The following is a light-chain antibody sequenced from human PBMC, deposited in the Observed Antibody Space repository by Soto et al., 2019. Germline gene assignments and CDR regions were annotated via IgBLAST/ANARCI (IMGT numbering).Light chain of an antibody. Sequence: DTVMTQSPDSLAVSLGERATINCKSSPTLLTSSNNKNYLALYQQTPGQPPKLLIYWASTRESGVPDRFSGSGSGTDFTITINCLQAADVAVYYCQQYVSAPFAFGQVTKLEI. J-gene: IGKJ2*01. V-gene: IGKV4-1*01. CDR1: PTLLTSSNNKNY. CDR2: WAS. CDR3: QQYVSAPFA.